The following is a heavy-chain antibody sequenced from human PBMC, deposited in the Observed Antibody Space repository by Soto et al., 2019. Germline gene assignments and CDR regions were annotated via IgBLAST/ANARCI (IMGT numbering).Heavy chain of an antibody. Sequence: SETLSLTCAVYGGSFSGYYWSWIRQPPGKGLEWIGEINHSGSTNYNPSLKSRVTISVDTSKNQFSLKLSSVTAADTAVYYCARSIFTIFGVVPFDPWGQGTLVTVSS. J-gene: IGHJ5*02. V-gene: IGHV4-34*01. CDR2: INHSGST. CDR3: ARSIFTIFGVVPFDP. D-gene: IGHD3-3*01. CDR1: GGSFSGYY.